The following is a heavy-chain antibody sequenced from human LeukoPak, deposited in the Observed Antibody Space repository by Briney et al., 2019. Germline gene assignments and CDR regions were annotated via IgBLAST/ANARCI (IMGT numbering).Heavy chain of an antibody. CDR2: IYGGGST. V-gene: IGHV3-53*01. Sequence: GGSLRLSCAASGFTVSSSYMNWVRQAPGKGLEWVSLIYGGGSTYYADSVKGRFTISRDNSKDTLYLQMNSLRAEDTAVYYCARRGDGGRSFDYWGQGTLVTVSS. CDR3: ARRGDGGRSFDY. J-gene: IGHJ4*02. CDR1: GFTVSSSY. D-gene: IGHD4-23*01.